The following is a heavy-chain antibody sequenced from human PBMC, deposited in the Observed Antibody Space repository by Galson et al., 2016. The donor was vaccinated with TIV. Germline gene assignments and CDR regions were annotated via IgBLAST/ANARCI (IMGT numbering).Heavy chain of an antibody. V-gene: IGHV4-61*08. Sequence: SETLSLTCSVSGGSVSSVGNSWTWIRQPPGKGLEWIGAISFSGNTHYNPSLKSRVTISLDVAKNQFSLDLNSVTAADTAFYYCARGNGYSYGYVYWGQGVLVTVSS. CDR3: ARGNGYSYGYVY. CDR2: ISFSGNT. J-gene: IGHJ4*02. CDR1: GGSVSSVGNS. D-gene: IGHD5-18*01.